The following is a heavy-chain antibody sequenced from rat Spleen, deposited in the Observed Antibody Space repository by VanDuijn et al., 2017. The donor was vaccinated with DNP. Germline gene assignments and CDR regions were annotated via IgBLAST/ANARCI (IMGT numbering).Heavy chain of an antibody. Sequence: VQLVESGGGLVQPGRSLKLSCAASGFTFSNYYMAWVRQPPGKGLEWVGAIWSGGSTDYNSALKSRLSISRDTSKSQVFLKMNSLQTDDTGTYYCTSDSLNSSSFVYWGQGSLVTVSS. CDR3: TSDSLNSSSFVY. V-gene: IGHV2-15*01. J-gene: IGHJ3*01. D-gene: IGHD1-2*01. CDR1: GFTFSNYY. CDR2: IWSGGST.